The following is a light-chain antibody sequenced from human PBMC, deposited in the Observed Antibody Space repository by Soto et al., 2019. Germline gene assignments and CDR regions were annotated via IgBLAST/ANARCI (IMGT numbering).Light chain of an antibody. CDR2: DAS. CDR1: QTIGSN. V-gene: IGKV3-15*01. CDR3: QQYNNWPPTWT. Sequence: EIVMTQSPATLSVSPGGRATLSCRASQTIGSNLAWYQQKPGQPPRLLIYDASTRATDVPARFTGSGSGTEFTLTISSPQSEDFAVFYCQQYNNWPPTWTFGQGTKVDIK. J-gene: IGKJ1*01.